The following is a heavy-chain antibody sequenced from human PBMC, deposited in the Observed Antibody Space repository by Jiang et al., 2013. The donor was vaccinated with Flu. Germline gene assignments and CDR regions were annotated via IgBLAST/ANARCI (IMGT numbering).Heavy chain of an antibody. Sequence: KGLEWIGEINHSGSTNYNPSLKSRVTISVDTSKNQFSLKLSSVTAADTAVYYCARGLNVYDILTGSPYYYGMDVWGQGTTVTVSS. V-gene: IGHV4-34*01. CDR3: ARGLNVYDILTGSPYYYGMDV. CDR2: INHSGST. J-gene: IGHJ6*02. D-gene: IGHD3-9*01.